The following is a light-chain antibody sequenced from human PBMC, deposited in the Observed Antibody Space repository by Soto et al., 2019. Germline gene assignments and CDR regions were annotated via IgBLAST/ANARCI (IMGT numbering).Light chain of an antibody. Sequence: ETVMTQSPATLSVSPGERATLSCRASQSVNSNLAWYQQKLGQAPRGLIFGASTRATGIPARFSGSGSGTEFTLTISSLQSEDFATYYCQQYYSYPPTFGQGTRLEIK. V-gene: IGKV3-15*01. CDR2: GAS. J-gene: IGKJ5*01. CDR1: QSVNSN. CDR3: QQYYSYPPT.